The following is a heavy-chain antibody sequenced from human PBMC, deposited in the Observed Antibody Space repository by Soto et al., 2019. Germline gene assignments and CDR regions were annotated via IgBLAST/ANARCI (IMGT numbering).Heavy chain of an antibody. Sequence: QLQLQESGPGLVKPSETLSLTCTVSGGSISSDNTYWAWIRQPPEKGLEWIGTIYYSGTTYYNPSLKSRFTISVDTSTNHFSLKLRSVTAADTAVYYCARRDKNMVKTFDYWGQGTLVTVSS. J-gene: IGHJ4*02. V-gene: IGHV4-39*01. CDR3: ARRDKNMVKTFDY. CDR2: IYYSGTT. CDR1: GGSISSDNTY. D-gene: IGHD2-21*01.